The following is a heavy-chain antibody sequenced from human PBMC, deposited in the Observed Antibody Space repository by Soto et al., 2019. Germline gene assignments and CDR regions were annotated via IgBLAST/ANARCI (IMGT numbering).Heavy chain of an antibody. CDR1: GFTFSSYW. V-gene: IGHV3-7*01. Sequence: EVQLVESGGGLVQPGGSLRLSCAASGFTFSSYWMSWVRQAPGKGLEWVANIKQDGSEKYYVDSVKGRFTISRDNANNSLYLQMNSLRAEDTAVYYCARVGCSSTSCYFFHDDYYMDVWCKGTTVTFSS. CDR3: ARVGCSSTSCYFFHDDYYMDV. J-gene: IGHJ6*03. CDR2: IKQDGSEK. D-gene: IGHD2-2*01.